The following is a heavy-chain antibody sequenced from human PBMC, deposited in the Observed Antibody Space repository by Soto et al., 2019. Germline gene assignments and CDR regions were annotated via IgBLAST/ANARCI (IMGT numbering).Heavy chain of an antibody. CDR1: GGSFTSNNW. D-gene: IGHD1-7*01. J-gene: IGHJ4*02. V-gene: IGHV4-4*02. Sequence: SETLSLTCAVSGGSFTSNNWWTWVRKPPGQGLEWIGEIYRAASTNYNPSLKSRVTISLDKSENQFSLKVTSLTAADTAVYYCASRDPGTSVDYWGQGTLVTVSS. CDR2: IYRAAST. CDR3: ASRDPGTSVDY.